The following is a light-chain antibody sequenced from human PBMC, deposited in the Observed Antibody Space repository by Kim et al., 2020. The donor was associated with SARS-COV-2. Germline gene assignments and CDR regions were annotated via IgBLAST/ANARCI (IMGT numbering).Light chain of an antibody. CDR3: QSCDSSDQV. CDR2: EDN. J-gene: IGLJ3*02. V-gene: IGLV6-57*03. CDR1: SGSIASQY. Sequence: GKTGTISGTRSSGSIASQYVQWYQQRPGSAPTIVIYEDNQRPSGVPDRFSGSIDSSSNSASLTIAGLKTEDEADYYCQSCDSSDQVFGGGTQLTVL.